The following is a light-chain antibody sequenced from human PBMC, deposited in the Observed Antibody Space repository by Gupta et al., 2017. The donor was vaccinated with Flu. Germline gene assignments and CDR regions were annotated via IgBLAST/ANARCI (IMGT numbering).Light chain of an antibody. V-gene: IGKV1-5*03. Sequence: DIHMTQSPSTLSASVGDRVTITCRASQSISSWLAWYQQKPGKAPKLLIYKASSLESGAPSRFSGSGSGTEFTLTISRLQPDDFATYYCQQYNSQSPTFGQGTRLEMK. CDR2: KAS. J-gene: IGKJ5*01. CDR1: QSISSW. CDR3: QQYNSQSPT.